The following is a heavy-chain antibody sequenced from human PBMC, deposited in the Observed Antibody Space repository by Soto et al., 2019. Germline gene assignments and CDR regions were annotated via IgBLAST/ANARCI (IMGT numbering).Heavy chain of an antibody. CDR3: AKGFFVGSTTSPFES. CDR2: ISYDGKNK. Sequence: VRLVQSGGGVVQPGRALTLACVASGFTFDNYGMHWVRQAPGQGLDWVAVISYDGKNKYYEGSVKGRVTISRDNSRNTLYLQMNTLRPEDTGVYYCAKGFFVGSTTSPFESWAQGTLFAFST. J-gene: IGHJ4*02. V-gene: IGHV3-30*18. CDR1: GFTFDNYG. D-gene: IGHD1-26*01.